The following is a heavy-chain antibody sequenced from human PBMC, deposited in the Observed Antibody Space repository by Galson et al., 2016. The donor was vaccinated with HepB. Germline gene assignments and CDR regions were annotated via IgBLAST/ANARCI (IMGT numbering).Heavy chain of an antibody. J-gene: IGHJ6*02. CDR3: AREQTTVTTNFGISV. D-gene: IGHD4-11*01. Sequence: SLRLSCAASGFTFSRYGMHWVRQAPGKGLEWVAVIWYDGSNKYYADSVKGRFTISRDNSKNTLYLQMNSLTIEDTAVYYCAREQTTVTTNFGISVWGQGTTFTVSS. V-gene: IGHV3-33*01. CDR1: GFTFSRYG. CDR2: IWYDGSNK.